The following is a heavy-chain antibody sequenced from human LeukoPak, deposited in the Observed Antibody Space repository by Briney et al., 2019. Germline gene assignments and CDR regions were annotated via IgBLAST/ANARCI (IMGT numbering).Heavy chain of an antibody. D-gene: IGHD3-9*01. CDR3: ARGRSYDILTGYYMFGYYMDV. J-gene: IGHJ6*03. Sequence: ASVKVSCKASGYTFTSYGISWVRQAPGQGLEWMGWISAYNGNTNYAQKLQGRVTMTTDTSTSTAYMELRSLRAEDTAVYYCARGRSYDILTGYYMFGYYMDVWGKGTTVTISS. CDR1: GYTFTSYG. V-gene: IGHV1-18*01. CDR2: ISAYNGNT.